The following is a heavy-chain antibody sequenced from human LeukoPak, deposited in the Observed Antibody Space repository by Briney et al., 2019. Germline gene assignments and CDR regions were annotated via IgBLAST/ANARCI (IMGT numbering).Heavy chain of an antibody. J-gene: IGHJ4*02. V-gene: IGHV4-30-4*01. D-gene: IGHD3-22*01. CDR2: IYYSGST. CDR3: ARDRARYYYDSSGYYFGY. CDR1: GGSISSGDYY. Sequence: SETLSLTCTVSGGSISSGDYYWSWIRQPPGKGLEWIGYIYYSGSTYYNPSLKSRVTISVDTSKNQFSLKLSSVTAADTAVYYCARDRARYYYDSSGYYFGYWGQGTLVTVSS.